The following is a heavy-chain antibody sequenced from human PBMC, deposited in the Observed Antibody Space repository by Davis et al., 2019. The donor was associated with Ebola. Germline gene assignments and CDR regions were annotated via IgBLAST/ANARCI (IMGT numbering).Heavy chain of an antibody. J-gene: IGHJ4*02. CDR3: ARRPHRYSSVDY. V-gene: IGHV5-51*01. CDR1: GYSFANYW. D-gene: IGHD3-10*01. CDR2: IYPDDSDV. Sequence: GESLKISCQGSGYSFANYWSGRVRQMPGKGLEWMGIIYPDDSDVIYSPSFQGQVIISVDKSINPAYLQWTSLKAPHIAVYSSARRPHRYSSVDYWGQGTLVTVSS.